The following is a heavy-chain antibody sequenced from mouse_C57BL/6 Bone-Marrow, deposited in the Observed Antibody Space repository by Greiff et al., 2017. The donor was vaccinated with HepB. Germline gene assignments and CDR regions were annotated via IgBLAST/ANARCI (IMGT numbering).Heavy chain of an antibody. CDR3: ARGDY. J-gene: IGHJ2*01. CDR1: GFTFSSYA. CDR2: ISDGGSYT. Sequence: EVMLVESGGGLVKPGGSLKLSCAASGFTFSSYAMSWVRQTPEKRLEWVATISDGGSYTYYTDNVKGRFTISRDNAKNNLYLQMGHLKSEDTAMYYCARGDYWGQGTTLTVSS. V-gene: IGHV5-4*03.